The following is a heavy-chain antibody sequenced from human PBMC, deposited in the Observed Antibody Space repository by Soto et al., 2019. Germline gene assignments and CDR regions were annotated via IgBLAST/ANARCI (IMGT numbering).Heavy chain of an antibody. D-gene: IGHD3-16*02. J-gene: IGHJ3*02. CDR1: GYTFTSYA. Sequence: QVQLVQSGAEVKKPGASVKVSCKASGYTFTSYAMHWVRQAPGQRLEWMGWINAGNGNTKYSQKFQGIVNVTRDPSASTAYMELSSLRSEVTVVYYCARGRRDYIWGSYRRDAFDIWGQGTMVTVSS. CDR3: ARGRRDYIWGSYRRDAFDI. CDR2: INAGNGNT. V-gene: IGHV1-3*01.